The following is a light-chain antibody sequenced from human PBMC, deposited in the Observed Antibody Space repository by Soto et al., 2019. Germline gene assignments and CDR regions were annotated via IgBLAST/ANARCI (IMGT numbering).Light chain of an antibody. J-gene: IGLJ2*01. CDR3: QTWGTGIEV. CDR2: LNSDGSH. CDR1: XXXXSYA. V-gene: IGLV4-69*01. Sequence: QSVLTQSPSASASLGASVXLXXTXXXXXXSYAIAWHQQQPEKGPRYLMKLNSDGSHSKGDGIPDRFSGSSSGAERYLTISSLQSEDEADYYCQTWGTGIEVFGGGTKLTVL.